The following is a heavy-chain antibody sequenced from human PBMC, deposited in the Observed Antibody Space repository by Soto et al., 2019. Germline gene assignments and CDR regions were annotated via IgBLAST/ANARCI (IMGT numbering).Heavy chain of an antibody. D-gene: IGHD1-26*01. CDR2: IRSDGDTT. CDR3: AKGKGVGATPDGANC. J-gene: IGHJ4*02. CDR1: GFTFSRYG. V-gene: IGHV3-23*01. Sequence: EVQVLESGGGLVQPGGSLRLSCAASGFTFSRYGMNWVRQAPGKGLEWVSGIRSDGDTTYNADSVKGRFTVSRDTSKNTVYLQRNSPRAEDTAIYYCAKGKGVGATPDGANCWGQGTLVTVSS.